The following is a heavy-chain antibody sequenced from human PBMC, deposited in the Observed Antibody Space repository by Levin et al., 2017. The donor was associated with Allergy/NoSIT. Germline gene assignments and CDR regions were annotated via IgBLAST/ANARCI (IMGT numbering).Heavy chain of an antibody. CDR1: GFTFSSYW. Sequence: SCAASGFTFSSYWMHWVRQAPGKGLVWVSRINSDGSSTSYADSVKGRFTISRDNAKNTLYLQMNSLRAEDTAVYYCAHSSSWYAFNIWGQGTMVTVSS. CDR3: AHSSSWYAFNI. J-gene: IGHJ3*02. CDR2: INSDGSST. V-gene: IGHV3-74*01. D-gene: IGHD6-13*01.